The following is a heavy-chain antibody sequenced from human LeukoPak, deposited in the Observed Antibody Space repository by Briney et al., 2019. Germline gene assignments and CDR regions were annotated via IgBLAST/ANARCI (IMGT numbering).Heavy chain of an antibody. J-gene: IGHJ1*01. CDR3: AEYCSGGSCYFRH. CDR1: GGSFNGYY. Sequence: SETLSLTCAVYGGSFNGYYWSWIRQPPGKGLEWIGEINHSGSTNYNPSLKSRVTISVDTSKNQFSLKLSSVTAADTAVYYCAEYCSGGSCYFRHWGQGTLVTVSS. CDR2: INHSGST. D-gene: IGHD2-15*01. V-gene: IGHV4-34*01.